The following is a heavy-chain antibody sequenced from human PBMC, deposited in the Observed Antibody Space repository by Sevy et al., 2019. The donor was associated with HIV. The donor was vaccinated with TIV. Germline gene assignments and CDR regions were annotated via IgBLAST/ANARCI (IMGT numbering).Heavy chain of an antibody. CDR1: GFTFSSYW. Sequence: GGSLRLSCAASGFTFSSYWMSWVRQAPGKGPEWVANIKQDGSEKYYVDSVKGRFTISRDNAKNSLYLQMNSLRAEDTAVYYCAREVKGYYDSSGYGRFDPWGQGTLVTVSS. V-gene: IGHV3-7*03. J-gene: IGHJ5*02. CDR3: AREVKGYYDSSGYGRFDP. CDR2: IKQDGSEK. D-gene: IGHD3-22*01.